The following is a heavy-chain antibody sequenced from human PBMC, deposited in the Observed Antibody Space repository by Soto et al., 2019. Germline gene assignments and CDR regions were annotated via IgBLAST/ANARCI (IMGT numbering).Heavy chain of an antibody. CDR2: IIPIFGTA. J-gene: IGHJ2*01. CDR3: ARSPSTSYCSGGRCAWYFDL. CDR1: GGTFSSYA. V-gene: IGHV1-69*12. Sequence: QVQLVQSVAEVKKPGSSVKVSCKASGGTFSSYAISWVRQAPGQGLEWMGGIIPIFGTANYAQKFQGRVTITADEPTSTAYMELSSLRSEDTAVYYCARSPSTSYCSGGRCAWYFDLWGRGTLVTVSS. D-gene: IGHD2-15*01.